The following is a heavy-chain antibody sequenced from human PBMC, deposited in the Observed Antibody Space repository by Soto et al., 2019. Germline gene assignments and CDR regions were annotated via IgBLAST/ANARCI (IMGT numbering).Heavy chain of an antibody. CDR1: GACISNYF. D-gene: IGHD3-3*01. CDR3: ARRGPDFWSGPFDY. CDR2: IDNSGST. Sequence: ASLSLICTVCGACISNYFGNWIRQPAGKGLEWIGRIDNSGSTNYNPSLKSRITMSADTSRNQFSLKLNSVTAADTAVYYCARRGPDFWSGPFDYCGQRALVTVSS. V-gene: IGHV4-4*07. J-gene: IGHJ4*02.